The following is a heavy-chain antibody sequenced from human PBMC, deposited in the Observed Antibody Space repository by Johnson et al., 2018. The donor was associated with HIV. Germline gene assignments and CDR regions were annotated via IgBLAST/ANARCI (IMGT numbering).Heavy chain of an antibody. CDR1: GFTVSSNY. Sequence: QVQLVESGGGVVQPGGSLRLSCAASGFTVSSNYMSWVRQAPGQGLAWVAVISYDGSNKYYAYSVKGRFTISRDNSKNTLYLQMSSLRAEDTAVYYCAREANAFDIWGQGTMVTVSS. CDR2: ISYDGSNK. J-gene: IGHJ3*02. CDR3: AREANAFDI. V-gene: IGHV3-30*03.